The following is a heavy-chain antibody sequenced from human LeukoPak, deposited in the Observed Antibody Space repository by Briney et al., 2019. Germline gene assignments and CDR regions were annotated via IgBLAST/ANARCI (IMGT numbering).Heavy chain of an antibody. CDR1: GYTFTGYY. CDR2: INPNSGGT. V-gene: IGHV1-2*06. D-gene: IGHD3-10*01. CDR3: ARAVLHRHFDY. Sequence: GASVKVSCKASGYTFTGYYMQLVRQAPGHGLEWMGRINPNSGGTNDAQKFQGRVTMTRDTSISTAYMELSRLRSDDTAVYYCARAVLHRHFDYWGQGTLVTVSS. J-gene: IGHJ4*02.